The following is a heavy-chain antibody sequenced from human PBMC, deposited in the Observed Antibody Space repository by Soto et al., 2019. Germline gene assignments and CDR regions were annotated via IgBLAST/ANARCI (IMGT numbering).Heavy chain of an antibody. V-gene: IGHV1-8*01. J-gene: IGHJ2*01. Sequence: ASVKVSCKASGYTFTSYDINWVRQATGQGLEWMGWMNPNSGNTGYAQKFQGRVTMTRNTSIGTAYMELSSLRSEDTAVYYCARGGVYEVIVRRRLVDFDLWGRGTLVTVSS. CDR1: GYTFTSYD. CDR2: MNPNSGNT. D-gene: IGHD3-9*01. CDR3: ARGGVYEVIVRRRLVDFDL.